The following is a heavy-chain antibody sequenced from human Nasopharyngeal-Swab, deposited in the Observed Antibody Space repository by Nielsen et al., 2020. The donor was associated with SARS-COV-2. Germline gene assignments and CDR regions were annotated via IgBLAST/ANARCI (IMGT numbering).Heavy chain of an antibody. V-gene: IGHV3-30-3*01. D-gene: IGHD3-10*01. CDR3: ARDGSMVRGVMMSDWFDP. J-gene: IGHJ5*02. CDR2: ISYDGSNK. CDR1: GFTFSSYA. Sequence: GSLKISCAASGFTFSSYAMHWVRQAPGKGLEWVAVISYDGSNKYYADSVKGRFTISRDNSKNTLYLQMNSLRAEDTAVYYCARDGSMVRGVMMSDWFDPWGQGTLVTVSS.